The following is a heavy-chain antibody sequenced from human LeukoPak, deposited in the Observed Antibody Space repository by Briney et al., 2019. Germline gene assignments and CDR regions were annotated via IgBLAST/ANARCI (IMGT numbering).Heavy chain of an antibody. V-gene: IGHV3-30*04. J-gene: IGHJ4*02. Sequence: GRSLRLSCAASGFTFSSYAMHWVRQAPGKGLEWVAVISYDGSNKYYADSVKGRFTISRDNSKNTLYLQMNSLRAEDTAVYYCARDHIHYYGKRGYFDYWGQGTLVTVSS. CDR3: ARDHIHYYGKRGYFDY. CDR2: ISYDGSNK. CDR1: GFTFSSYA. D-gene: IGHD3-10*01.